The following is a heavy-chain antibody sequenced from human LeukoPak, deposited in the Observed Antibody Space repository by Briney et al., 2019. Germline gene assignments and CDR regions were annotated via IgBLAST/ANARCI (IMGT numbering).Heavy chain of an antibody. V-gene: IGHV4-39*07. CDR1: GGSISSSSYY. CDR2: IYYSGST. J-gene: IGHJ4*02. D-gene: IGHD3-10*01. CDR3: ARVRGDYYGTHFDY. Sequence: PSETLSLTCTVSGGSISSSSYYWGWIRQPPGKGLEWIGSIYYSGSTYYNPSLKSRVTISVGTSKNQFSLKLSSVTAADTAVYYCARVRGDYYGTHFDYWGQGTLVTVSS.